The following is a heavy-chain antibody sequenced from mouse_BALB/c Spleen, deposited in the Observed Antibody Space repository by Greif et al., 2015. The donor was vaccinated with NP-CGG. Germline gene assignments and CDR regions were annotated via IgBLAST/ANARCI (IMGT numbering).Heavy chain of an antibody. D-gene: IGHD2-10*01. J-gene: IGHJ2*01. V-gene: IGHV1S81*02. CDR2: INPSNGRT. CDR3: ARTYYGYFDY. CDR1: GYTFTSYW. Sequence: QVQLQQSGAELVKPGASVKLSCKASGYTFTSYWMHWVKQRPGQGLEWIGEINPSNGRTNYNEKFKSKATLTVDKSSSTAYMQLSSLTSEDSAVYYCARTYYGYFDYWGQGTTLTVSS.